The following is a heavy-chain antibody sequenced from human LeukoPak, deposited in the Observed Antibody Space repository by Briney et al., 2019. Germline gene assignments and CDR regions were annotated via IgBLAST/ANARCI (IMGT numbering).Heavy chain of an antibody. CDR3: ARDLGAAGSNYYYYMDV. CDR2: ISSSGSTI. CDR1: GFTFSSCW. D-gene: IGHD6-13*01. J-gene: IGHJ6*03. V-gene: IGHV3-48*03. Sequence: GGSLRLSCAASGFTFSSCWMNWVRQAPGKGLEWVSYISSSGSTIYYADSVKGRFTISRDNAKNSLYLQMNSLRAEDTAVYYCARDLGAAGSNYYYYMDVWGKGTTVTVSS.